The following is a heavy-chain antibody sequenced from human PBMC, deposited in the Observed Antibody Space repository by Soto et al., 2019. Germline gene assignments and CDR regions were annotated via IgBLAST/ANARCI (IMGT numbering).Heavy chain of an antibody. CDR3: ARDSILAIRGTNSNYYYYGMDV. J-gene: IGHJ6*02. CDR1: GFTFSSYA. Sequence: EVQLLESGGILVHPGGSLRLSCAASGFTFSSYAMTWVRQAPGKGLEWGSYISSSSSTIYYADSVKGRFTISRDNAKNSLYLQMNSLRDEDTAVYYCARDSILAIRGTNSNYYYYGMDVWGQGTTVTVSS. D-gene: IGHD3-10*01. CDR2: ISSSSSTI. V-gene: IGHV3-48*02.